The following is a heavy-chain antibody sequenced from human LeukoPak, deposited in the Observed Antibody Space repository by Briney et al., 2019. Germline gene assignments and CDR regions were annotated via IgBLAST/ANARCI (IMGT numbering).Heavy chain of an antibody. Sequence: EASVKVSRKASGYTFTSYGISWVRQAPGQGLEWMGWISAYNGNTNYAQKLQGRVTMTTDTSTSTAYMELRSLRSEDTAVYYCARDQGPIAVAGTDWFDPWGQGTLVTVSS. CDR3: ARDQGPIAVAGTDWFDP. J-gene: IGHJ5*02. CDR1: GYTFTSYG. V-gene: IGHV1-18*01. CDR2: ISAYNGNT. D-gene: IGHD6-19*01.